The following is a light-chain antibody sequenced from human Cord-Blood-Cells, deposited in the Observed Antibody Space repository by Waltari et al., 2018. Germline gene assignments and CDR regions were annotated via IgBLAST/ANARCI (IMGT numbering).Light chain of an antibody. CDR1: SSDVGGYNY. V-gene: IGLV2-14*01. CDR2: DVS. Sequence: QSALTQPASVSGSPGQSITISCTGTSSDVGGYNYVSWYQQHPPKAPKLMIYDVSKRPSGVSTRFSGSKSGNTASLTFSGLQAEDEADYYCSSYTSSSTWVFGGGTKLTVL. CDR3: SSYTSSSTWV. J-gene: IGLJ3*02.